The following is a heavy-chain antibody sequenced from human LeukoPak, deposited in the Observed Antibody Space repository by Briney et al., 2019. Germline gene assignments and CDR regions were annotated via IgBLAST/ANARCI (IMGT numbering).Heavy chain of an antibody. Sequence: GGSLRLSCAASGFTVSSNYMSWVRQAPGKGLEWVSVIYSGGSTYYADSVKGRFTISRDNSKNTLYLQMNSLRDEDTAVYYCARDRLDAFRYYDSSGEEFDYWGQGTLVTVSS. J-gene: IGHJ4*02. D-gene: IGHD3-22*01. CDR2: IYSGGST. V-gene: IGHV3-66*01. CDR1: GFTVSSNY. CDR3: ARDRLDAFRYYDSSGEEFDY.